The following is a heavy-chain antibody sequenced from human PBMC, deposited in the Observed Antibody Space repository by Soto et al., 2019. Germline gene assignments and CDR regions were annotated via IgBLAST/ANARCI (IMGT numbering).Heavy chain of an antibody. D-gene: IGHD5-12*01. V-gene: IGHV1-2*04. Sequence: ASVKVSCKASGYTFTGYYMHWVRQAPGQGLEWMGWINPNSGGTNYAQKFQGWVTMTRDTSISTAYMELSRLRSDDTAVYYCARTSGYNGCYYYGMDVWGQGTMVTVSS. CDR1: GYTFTGYY. CDR3: ARTSGYNGCYYYGMDV. J-gene: IGHJ6*02. CDR2: INPNSGGT.